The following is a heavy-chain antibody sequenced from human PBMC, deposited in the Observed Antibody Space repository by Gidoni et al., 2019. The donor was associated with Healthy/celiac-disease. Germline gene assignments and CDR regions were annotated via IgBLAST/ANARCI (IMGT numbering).Heavy chain of an antibody. V-gene: IGHV3-30*18. CDR3: AKLSPVVARSGYSSQNAFDI. D-gene: IGHD3-22*01. CDR2: ISYDGSNK. Sequence: VQLVSSGGGVVLPGRSLRLSCAAPGFTFRRYGLHWVRQAPGKGLEWVAVISYDGSNKYYADDVKGRFTISRDKSKNTLYLQMNSLRAEDTAVYYCAKLSPVVARSGYSSQNAFDIWGQGTMVTVSS. CDR1: GFTFRRYG. J-gene: IGHJ3*02.